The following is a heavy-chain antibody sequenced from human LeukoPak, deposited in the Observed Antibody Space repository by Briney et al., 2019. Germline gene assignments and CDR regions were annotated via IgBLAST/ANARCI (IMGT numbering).Heavy chain of an antibody. CDR2: IYHSGSI. V-gene: IGHV4-38-2*02. J-gene: IGHJ6*03. CDR3: ARENRYCSSTSCSYYYYMDV. CDR1: DYSISSGYY. Sequence: SETLSLTCSVSDYSISSGYYWGWIRQPPGKGLEWIGTIYHSGSIYYNPSLKSRVTISVDTSKNQFSLKLSSVTAADTAVYYCARENRYCSSTSCSYYYYMDVWGKGTTVTVSS. D-gene: IGHD2-2*01.